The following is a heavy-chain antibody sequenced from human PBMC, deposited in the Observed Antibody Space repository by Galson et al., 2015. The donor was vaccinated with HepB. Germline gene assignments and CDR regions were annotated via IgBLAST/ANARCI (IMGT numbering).Heavy chain of an antibody. CDR3: AREGTTVTTDDDALDV. CDR2: IWYDGNNK. CDR1: GFTFSNYG. D-gene: IGHD4-17*01. V-gene: IGHV3-33*08. J-gene: IGHJ3*01. Sequence: SLRLSCAASGFTFSNYGTHWVRQAPGKGLEWLAIIWYDGNNKYYSDSVKGRFTISRDNSKNTLYLEINSPRADDTAVYYCAREGTTVTTDDDALDVWGQGTMVSVS.